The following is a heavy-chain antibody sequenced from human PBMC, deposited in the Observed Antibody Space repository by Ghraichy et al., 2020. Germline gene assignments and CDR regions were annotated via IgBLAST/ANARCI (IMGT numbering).Heavy chain of an antibody. V-gene: IGHV4-34*01. CDR2: INHSGST. J-gene: IGHJ6*02. CDR1: GGSFSGYY. D-gene: IGHD3-10*01. CDR3: ASRKRPGSYPRTYYYYYGMDV. Sequence: SETLSLTCAVYGGSFSGYYWSWIRQPPGKGLEWIGEINHSGSTNYNPSLKSRVTISVDTSKNQFSLKLSSVTAADTAVYYCASRKRPGSYPRTYYYYYGMDVWGQGTTVTVSS.